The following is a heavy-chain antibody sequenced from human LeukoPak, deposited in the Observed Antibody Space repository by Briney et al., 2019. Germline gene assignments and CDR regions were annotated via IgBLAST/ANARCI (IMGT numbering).Heavy chain of an antibody. CDR1: GYSISSGYY. V-gene: IGHV4-38-2*02. D-gene: IGHD3-16*01. J-gene: IGHJ4*02. CDR2: IYHSGST. Sequence: SETLSLTCTVSGYSISSGYYWGWIRPPPGKGLGWIGSIYHSGSTYYNPSLKSRVTISVDTSKNQFSLKLSSVTAADTAVYYSASGIGDWGQGTLVTVSS. CDR3: ASGIGD.